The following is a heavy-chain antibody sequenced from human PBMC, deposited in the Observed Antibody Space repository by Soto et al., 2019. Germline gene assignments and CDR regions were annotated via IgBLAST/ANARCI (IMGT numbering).Heavy chain of an antibody. V-gene: IGHV4-30-4*01. D-gene: IGHD1-26*01. Sequence: SETLSLTCTVSGGSISSGDYYWSWIRQPPGKGLEWIGYIYYSGSTYYNPSLKSRVTISVDTSKNQFSLKLSSVTAADTAVYYCARGKWELPFYFDYWGQGTLVTVSS. CDR2: IYYSGST. J-gene: IGHJ4*02. CDR1: GGSISSGDYY. CDR3: ARGKWELPFYFDY.